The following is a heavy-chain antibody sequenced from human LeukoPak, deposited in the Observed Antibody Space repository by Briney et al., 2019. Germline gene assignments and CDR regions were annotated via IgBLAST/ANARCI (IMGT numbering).Heavy chain of an antibody. D-gene: IGHD3-22*01. Sequence: GGSLRLSCAASGFTFSSYSMNWVRQAPGKGLEWVSAISGSGGSTYYADSVKGRFTISRDNSKNTLYLQMNSLRAEDTAVYYCAKVMGFGIEVEYWGQGTLVTVSS. CDR1: GFTFSSYS. CDR3: AKVMGFGIEVEY. CDR2: ISGSGGST. V-gene: IGHV3-23*01. J-gene: IGHJ4*02.